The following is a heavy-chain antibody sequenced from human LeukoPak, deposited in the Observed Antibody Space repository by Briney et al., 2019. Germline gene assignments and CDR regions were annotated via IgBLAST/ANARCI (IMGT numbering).Heavy chain of an antibody. CDR2: IYYSGNT. D-gene: IGHD4-17*01. CDR3: AGGYGATFDP. Sequence: SETLSLTCTVSGGSINSYYWSWIRQPPGKGLDWIAYIYYSGNTNYSPSLKSRVTIPIDTSKNQFSLKLSSVTAADTAVYYCAGGYGATFDPWGQGTLVTVSS. CDR1: GGSINSYY. V-gene: IGHV4-59*01. J-gene: IGHJ5*02.